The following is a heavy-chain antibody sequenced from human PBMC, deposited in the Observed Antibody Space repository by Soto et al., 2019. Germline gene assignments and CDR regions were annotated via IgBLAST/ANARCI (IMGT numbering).Heavy chain of an antibody. CDR3: ASGRYDASGYFDY. J-gene: IGHJ4*02. CDR1: GHTLTELS. CDR2: FDPEGGEA. D-gene: IGHD3-22*01. Sequence: GASVKVSCKISGHTLTELSIHWVRQAPGKGLEWMGGFDPEGGEAIYAQKWHGRVTVTEDTVTDTAYMELSGLNSDDTAMFYCASGRYDASGYFDYWGQGTLVTVSS. V-gene: IGHV1-24*01.